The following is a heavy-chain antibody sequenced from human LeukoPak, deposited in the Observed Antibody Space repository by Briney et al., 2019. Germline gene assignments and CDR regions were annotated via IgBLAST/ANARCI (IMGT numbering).Heavy chain of an antibody. CDR3: AKNLDRDGYNYQDY. J-gene: IGHJ4*02. Sequence: PGGSLRLSCAASGFIFDNHWMSWVRQAPGKGLEWVANMNRDGSEKNYVDSVKGRFTISRDNAKNSLYLQMNSLRADDTAVYYCAKNLDRDGYNYQDYWGQGTLVTVSS. CDR2: MNRDGSEK. V-gene: IGHV3-7*02. CDR1: GFIFDNHW. D-gene: IGHD5-24*01.